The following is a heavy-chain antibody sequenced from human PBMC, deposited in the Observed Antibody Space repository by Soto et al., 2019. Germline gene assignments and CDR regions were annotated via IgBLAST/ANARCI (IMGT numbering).Heavy chain of an antibody. CDR1: GGTFSSYA. CDR3: ARDRGAVAGTGWFDP. Sequence: QVQLVQSGAEVEKPGSSVKVSCKASGGTFSSYAISWVRQAPGQGLEWMGGIIPIFGTANYAQKFQGRVTITADESTSTAYRELSSLRSEDTAVYYCARDRGAVAGTGWFDPWGQGTLVTVSS. V-gene: IGHV1-69*12. D-gene: IGHD6-19*01. J-gene: IGHJ5*02. CDR2: IIPIFGTA.